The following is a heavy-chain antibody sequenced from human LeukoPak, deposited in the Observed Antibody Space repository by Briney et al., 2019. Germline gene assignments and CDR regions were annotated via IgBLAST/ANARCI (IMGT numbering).Heavy chain of an antibody. D-gene: IGHD3-10*01. J-gene: IGHJ3*02. CDR2: ISGYNGNT. CDR1: GDTFIPYT. V-gene: IGHV1-18*04. Sequence: ASVKVSCKASGDTFIPYTFSWVRQAPGQGLEWMGWISGYNGNTNYAQELQGRVTMTTDTSTSTAYMELRSLRSDDTAVYYCARDYYGSGPRALDIWGQGTMVTVSS. CDR3: ARDYYGSGPRALDI.